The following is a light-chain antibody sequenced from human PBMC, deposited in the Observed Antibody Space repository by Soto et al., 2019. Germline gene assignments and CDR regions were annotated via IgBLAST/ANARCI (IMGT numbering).Light chain of an antibody. V-gene: IGLV1-40*01. CDR1: SANIGAGYD. CDR2: GNN. Sequence: QSVLTQPPSVSGAPGQTITISCTGSSANIGAGYDVHWYQQFPGTAPKLLIHGNNDRPSGVSDRFSASKSGTSASLAITGLQAEDEADYYCQSYDRNLRVYVVFGGGTKLTVL. CDR3: QSYDRNLRVYVV. J-gene: IGLJ2*01.